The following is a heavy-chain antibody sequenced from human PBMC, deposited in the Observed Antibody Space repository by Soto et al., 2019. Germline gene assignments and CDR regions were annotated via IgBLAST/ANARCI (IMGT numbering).Heavy chain of an antibody. V-gene: IGHV4-30-4*01. CDR2: IYYSGST. J-gene: IGHJ3*01. D-gene: IGHD5-18*01. CDR3: ASTVGQLWDYAFDV. Sequence: SETLSLTCTVSGGSISSGDYYWSWIRQPPGKGLEWIGYIYYSGSTYYNPSLKSRVTISVDTSKNQFSLKLSSVTAADTAVYYGASTVGQLWDYAFDVWGQGTMVTVSS. CDR1: GGSISSGDYY.